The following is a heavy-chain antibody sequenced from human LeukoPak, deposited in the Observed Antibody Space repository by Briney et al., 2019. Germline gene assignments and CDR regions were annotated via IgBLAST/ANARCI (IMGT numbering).Heavy chain of an antibody. J-gene: IGHJ4*02. D-gene: IGHD3-3*01. Sequence: SETLSLTCTVSGYSISNGYYWGWIRQPPGKGLEWVGSIYHRGSTYYNPSLRSRVTISLDRSKKKFSPKLTSVTAADTAVYFCARGAEYYAIWRGYAGYSDYWGQGISVTVSS. V-gene: IGHV4-38-2*02. CDR1: GYSISNGYY. CDR3: ARGAEYYAIWRGYAGYSDY. CDR2: IYHRGST.